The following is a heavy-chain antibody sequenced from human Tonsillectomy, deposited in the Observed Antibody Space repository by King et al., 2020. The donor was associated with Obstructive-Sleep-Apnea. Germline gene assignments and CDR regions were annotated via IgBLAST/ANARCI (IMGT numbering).Heavy chain of an antibody. CDR3: AKDSDYIIDY. CDR2: ITEDGGTT. V-gene: IGHV3-43*01. J-gene: IGHJ4*02. CDR1: GFTFDVYT. Sequence: VQLVESGGVVVQPGESLRLSCAASGFTFDVYTMHWVRQAPGKGVEWVSFITEDGGTTYYADSVKGRFTISRDNNKNSLYLQMNSLRTEDTALYYCAKDSDYIIDYWGQGTLVTVSS. D-gene: IGHD3-16*01.